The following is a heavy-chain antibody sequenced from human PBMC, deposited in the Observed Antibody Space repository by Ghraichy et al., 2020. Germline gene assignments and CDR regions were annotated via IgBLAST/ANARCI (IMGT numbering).Heavy chain of an antibody. CDR1: GFTFSDYY. D-gene: IGHD3-22*01. CDR2: ISSSGSTI. Sequence: GGSLRLSCAASGFTFSDYYMSWIRQAPGKGLEWVSYISSSGSTIYYADSVKGRFTISRDNAKNSLYLQMNSLRAEDTAVYYCARDHGYDSSGSHSQAPDYWGQGTLVTVSS. J-gene: IGHJ4*02. CDR3: ARDHGYDSSGSHSQAPDY. V-gene: IGHV3-11*01.